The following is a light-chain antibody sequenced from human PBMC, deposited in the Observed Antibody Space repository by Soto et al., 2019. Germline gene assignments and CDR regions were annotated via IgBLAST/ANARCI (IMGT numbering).Light chain of an antibody. CDR2: DAA. V-gene: IGKV3-15*01. Sequence: EIMVTQSPSALSVSPGEPASLSCRAGRSGSSNLAWYEQKPGQAARLPISDAASRATVIPARFRGSGSGTELTLTPSSLTTPDLAVYYWQQYNNWPSPFGQGTEPEI. CDR3: QQYNNWPSP. CDR1: RSGSSN. J-gene: IGKJ2*01.